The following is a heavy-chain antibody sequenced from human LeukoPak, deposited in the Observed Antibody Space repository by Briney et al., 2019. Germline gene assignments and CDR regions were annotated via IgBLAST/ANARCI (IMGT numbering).Heavy chain of an antibody. D-gene: IGHD2/OR15-2a*01. CDR1: GGTFSSYA. V-gene: IGHV1-69*13. CDR3: ARECFAGSGNFDY. Sequence: SVKVSCKASGGTFSSYAISWVRQAPGQGLEWMGGIIPIFGTANYAQKFQGRVTITADESTSTAYMELSSLRSEDTAVYYCARECFAGSGNFDYWGQGTLVAVSS. CDR2: IIPIFGTA. J-gene: IGHJ4*02.